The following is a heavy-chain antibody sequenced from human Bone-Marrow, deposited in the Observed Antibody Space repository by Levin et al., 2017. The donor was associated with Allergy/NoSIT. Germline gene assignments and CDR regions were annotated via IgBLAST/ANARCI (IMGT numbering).Heavy chain of an antibody. CDR3: AKDRRGASSDVAAARMDV. J-gene: IGHJ6*02. D-gene: IGHD6-13*01. V-gene: IGHV3-9*01. CDR2: ISWNGGLI. CDR1: GFTFDDYA. Sequence: PGGSLRLSCTGSGFTFDDYAMHWVRQVPGKGLEWVSGISWNGGLIGYGDSVKGRFTISRENGKKSLYLEMNSLRGDDTALYYCAKDRRGASSDVAAARMDVWGQGTTVTVSS.